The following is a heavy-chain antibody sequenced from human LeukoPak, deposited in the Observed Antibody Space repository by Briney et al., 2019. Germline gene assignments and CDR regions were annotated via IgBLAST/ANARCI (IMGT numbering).Heavy chain of an antibody. CDR1: GFTFSSYA. V-gene: IGHV3-23*01. D-gene: IGHD6-19*01. Sequence: PGGSLRLSCAASGFTFSSYAMSWVRHAPGKGLEWVSAISGSGGSTYYADSVKGRFTISRDNSKNTLYLQMNSLRAEDTAVYYCEGSSGWYRDFDYWGQGTLVTVSS. CDR3: EGSSGWYRDFDY. CDR2: ISGSGGST. J-gene: IGHJ4*02.